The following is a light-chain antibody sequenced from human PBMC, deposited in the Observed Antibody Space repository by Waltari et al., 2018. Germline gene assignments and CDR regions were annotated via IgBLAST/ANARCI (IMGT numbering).Light chain of an antibody. J-gene: IGKJ4*01. CDR3: QQYNRWPPLT. CDR1: QGVHDN. Sequence: ETVMTQSPATLSVSPGERVTLSCRASQGVHDNLAWYQQKPGQAPRLLIYCASTRATGVPARFRGTGSGTDFTLTITSLQSEDFALYYCQQYNRWPPLTFGGGTKVEIK. CDR2: CAS. V-gene: IGKV3-15*01.